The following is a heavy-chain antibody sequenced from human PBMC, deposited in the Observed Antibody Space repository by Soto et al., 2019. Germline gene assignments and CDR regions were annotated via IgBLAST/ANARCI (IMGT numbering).Heavy chain of an antibody. Sequence: SVKVSCKASGGTFSSYAISWVRQAPGQGLEWMGGIIPIFGTANYAQKFQGRVTITADESTSTAYMELSSLRSEDTAVYYCARDDRDYDRRDAFDIWGQGTMVTVSS. CDR2: IIPIFGTA. V-gene: IGHV1-69*13. CDR1: GGTFSSYA. J-gene: IGHJ3*02. CDR3: ARDDRDYDRRDAFDI. D-gene: IGHD3-22*01.